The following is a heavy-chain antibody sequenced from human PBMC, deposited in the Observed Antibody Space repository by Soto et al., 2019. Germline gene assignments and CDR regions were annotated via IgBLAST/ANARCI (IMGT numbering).Heavy chain of an antibody. CDR2: VSIGGST. CDR3: AKRRGAGGHFDY. CDR1: GFTFSSYA. V-gene: IGHV3-23*01. D-gene: IGHD2-15*01. Sequence: GGSLRLSCAASGFTFSSYAMGWVRQGPGKGLEWVAVVSIGGSTHYADSVRGRFTISRDNSKNTLSLQMNSLTAEDTAVYFCAKRRGAGGHFDYWGQGALVTSPQ. J-gene: IGHJ4*02.